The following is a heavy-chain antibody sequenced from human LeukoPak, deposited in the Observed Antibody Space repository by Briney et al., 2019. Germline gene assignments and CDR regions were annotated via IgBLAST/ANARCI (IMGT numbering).Heavy chain of an antibody. CDR1: GFTFSDYY. V-gene: IGHV3-11*04. D-gene: IGHD3-22*01. Sequence: GGSLRLSCAASGFTFSDYYMSWIRQAPGKGLEWVSYISSSGSTIYYADSVKGRFTISRDNAKNSLYLQMNSLRAEDTAVYYCARVPNTYYYDSSGYWDYYYYMDVWGKGTTVTVSS. CDR3: ARVPNTYYYDSSGYWDYYYYMDV. J-gene: IGHJ6*03. CDR2: ISSSGSTI.